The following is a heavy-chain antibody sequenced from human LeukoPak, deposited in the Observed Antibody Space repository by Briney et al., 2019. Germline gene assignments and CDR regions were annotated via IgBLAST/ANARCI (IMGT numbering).Heavy chain of an antibody. CDR3: ARDGYYGSGSYDY. CDR2: IWYDGSDK. J-gene: IGHJ4*02. CDR1: GFTFSDYG. D-gene: IGHD3-10*01. Sequence: GGSLRLSCAASGFTFSDYGMHWVRQAPGKGVGWVAGIWYDGSDKNYADSVKDGFTIPRENSKNSVSRQINRRRAQDRGVYYFARDGYYGSGSYDYWGQGALVTVSS. V-gene: IGHV3-33*01.